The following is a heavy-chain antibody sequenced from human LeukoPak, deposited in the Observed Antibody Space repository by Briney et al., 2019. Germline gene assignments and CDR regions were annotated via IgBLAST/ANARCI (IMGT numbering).Heavy chain of an antibody. V-gene: IGHV4-34*01. CDR2: INHSGST. D-gene: IGHD5-12*01. Sequence: TPSETLSLTCAVYGGSFSGYYWSWIRQPPGKGLEWIGEINHSGSTNYNPSLKSRVTISVDTSKNQFSLKLSSVTAADTAVYYCAGPWIPEGQEDYWGQGTLVTVSS. J-gene: IGHJ4*02. CDR3: AGPWIPEGQEDY. CDR1: GGSFSGYY.